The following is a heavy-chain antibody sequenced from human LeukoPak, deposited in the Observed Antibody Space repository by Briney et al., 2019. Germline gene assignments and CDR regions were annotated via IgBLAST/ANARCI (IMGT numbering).Heavy chain of an antibody. CDR2: INAGNGNT. Sequence: ASVKVPCTASGYTFTSYAIHWMRQAPGQRLEWMGWINAGNGNTKYSQKFQGRVTITRDTSASTAYMELSSLRSEDTAVYYCARYGSVVDTAIFDYWGQGTLVTVSS. V-gene: IGHV1-3*01. D-gene: IGHD5-18*01. CDR1: GYTFTSYA. J-gene: IGHJ4*02. CDR3: ARYGSVVDTAIFDY.